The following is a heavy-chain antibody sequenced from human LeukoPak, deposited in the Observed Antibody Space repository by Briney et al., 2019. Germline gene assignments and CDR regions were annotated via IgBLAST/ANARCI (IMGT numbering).Heavy chain of an antibody. V-gene: IGHV1-2*02. J-gene: IGHJ4*02. CDR1: GYTFTGYY. D-gene: IGHD2-15*01. CDR3: AREDCSGGSCYISSY. CDR2: INPNSGGT. Sequence: ASVKVSCKASGYTFTGYYMHWVRQAPGQGLEWMGWINPNSGGTNYAQKFRGRVTMTRDTSISTAYMELSRLRSDDTAVYYCAREDCSGGSCYISSYWGQGTLVTVSS.